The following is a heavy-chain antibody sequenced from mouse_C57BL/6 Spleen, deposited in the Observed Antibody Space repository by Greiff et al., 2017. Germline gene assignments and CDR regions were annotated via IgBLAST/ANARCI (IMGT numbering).Heavy chain of an antibody. V-gene: IGHV1-15*01. D-gene: IGHD4-1*01. J-gene: IGHJ2*01. CDR3: TRGETVFDY. CDR1: GYTFTDYE. CDR2: IDPETGGT. Sequence: VQLKESGAELVRPGASVTLSCKASGYTFTDYEMHWVKQTPVHGLEWIGAIDPETGGTAYNQKFKGKAILTADKSSSTAYMELRSLTSEDSAVYYCTRGETVFDYWGQGTTLTVSS.